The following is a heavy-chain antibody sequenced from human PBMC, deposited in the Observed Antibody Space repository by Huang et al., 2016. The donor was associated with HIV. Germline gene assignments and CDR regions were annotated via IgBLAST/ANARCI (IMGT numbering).Heavy chain of an antibody. CDR1: EFPFSDYA. V-gene: IGHV3-30*18. D-gene: IGHD6-13*01. J-gene: IGHJ5*02. CDR3: AKEIAVPGSRWFDP. Sequence: QVQLVESGGGVVQPGRSLRLSCAASEFPFSDYAMHWVRQARVKGLEWLAVISYDGNYKNHSDSVKGRFTISRDKSKSTLYLEMNSLRAEDTAVYFCAKEIAVPGSRWFDPWGQGTLVTVSS. CDR2: ISYDGNYK.